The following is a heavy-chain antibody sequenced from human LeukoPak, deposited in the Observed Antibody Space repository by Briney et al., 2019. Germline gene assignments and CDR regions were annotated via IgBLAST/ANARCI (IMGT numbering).Heavy chain of an antibody. J-gene: IGHJ4*02. D-gene: IGHD4-11*01. V-gene: IGHV4-39*07. CDR2: IFYSGST. CDR1: GGSISTSNYY. CDR3: ARVRLPLYYFDY. Sequence: SETLSLTCTVSGGSISTSNYYWGWIRQPPGKGLEWIGNIFYSGSTYYSPSLKSRVTISLDTSRNQFSLKLTSVTAADTAVYYCARVRLPLYYFDYWGQGTLVTVSS.